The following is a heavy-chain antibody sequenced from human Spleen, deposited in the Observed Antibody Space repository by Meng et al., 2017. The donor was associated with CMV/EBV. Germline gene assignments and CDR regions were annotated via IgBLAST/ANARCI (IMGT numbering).Heavy chain of an antibody. CDR3: ARVRGDIVAVPAAYPFDY. CDR1: INSGGYY. Sequence: INSGGYYWSWIRQHPGKGLAWIGYIYYSGNTFSNSSLKSRLTISVDTSKNQFSLRLSSVTAADTAVYYCARVRGDIVAVPAAYPFDYWGQGTLVTVSS. CDR2: IYYSGNT. J-gene: IGHJ4*02. D-gene: IGHD2-2*01. V-gene: IGHV4-31*02.